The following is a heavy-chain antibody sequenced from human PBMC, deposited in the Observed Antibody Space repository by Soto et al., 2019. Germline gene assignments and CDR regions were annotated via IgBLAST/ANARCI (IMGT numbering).Heavy chain of an antibody. D-gene: IGHD3-10*01. CDR2: ISYDGSNK. J-gene: IGHJ4*02. Sequence: QVQLVESGGGVVQPGRSLRLSCAASGFTFSSYGMHWVRQAPGKGLEWVAVISYDGSNKYYADSVKSRFTISRDNSKNTLYLQMNSLRAEDTAVYYCAKGGMVRGVIDYWGQGPLVTVSS. CDR3: AKGGMVRGVIDY. CDR1: GFTFSSYG. V-gene: IGHV3-30*18.